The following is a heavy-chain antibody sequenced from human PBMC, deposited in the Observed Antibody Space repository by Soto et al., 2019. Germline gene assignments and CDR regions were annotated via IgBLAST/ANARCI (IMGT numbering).Heavy chain of an antibody. J-gene: IGHJ4*02. CDR1: GYIFTNYY. V-gene: IGHV1-46*01. D-gene: IGHD6-25*01. CDR3: ARDLAAAAY. Sequence: QVQLVQSGAEVKKPGASVKVSCKASGYIFTNYYIHWVRQAPGQGLEWMAIINPLPTSGSTTYAQKFQGRVTVTRDTSPSTVDRELSSLRSDDTAVYYCARDLAAAAYWGQGTLVTVSS. CDR2: INPLPTSGST.